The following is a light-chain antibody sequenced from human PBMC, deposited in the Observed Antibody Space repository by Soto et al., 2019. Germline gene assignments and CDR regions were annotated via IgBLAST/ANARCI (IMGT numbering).Light chain of an antibody. CDR3: SSYTTSSTV. CDR1: SSDVAGYKD. CDR2: EVT. V-gene: IGLV2-14*01. Sequence: QSALTQPATVSGSPGQSITISCTATSSDVAGYKDVSWYQQHPGKAPKLMIYEVTNRPSGVSNRFSGSKSGNTASLTISGLQAEDEAEYYCSSYTTSSTVFGTGTKVTVL. J-gene: IGLJ1*01.